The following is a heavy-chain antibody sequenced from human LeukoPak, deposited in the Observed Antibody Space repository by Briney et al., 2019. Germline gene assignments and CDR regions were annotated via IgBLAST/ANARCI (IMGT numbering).Heavy chain of an antibody. V-gene: IGHV3-23*01. Sequence: PGGSLRLSCAASGGTTDDYAMSWVRQAPGKGLEWVSTISDNTYYADSVKGRFTISRDNSKNTLYLQMNSLKPEDTAVYYCAKRDTSGWENWFDPWGRGTLVTVSS. CDR3: AKRDTSGWENWFDP. J-gene: IGHJ5*02. CDR1: GGTTDDYA. CDR2: ISDNT. D-gene: IGHD6-19*01.